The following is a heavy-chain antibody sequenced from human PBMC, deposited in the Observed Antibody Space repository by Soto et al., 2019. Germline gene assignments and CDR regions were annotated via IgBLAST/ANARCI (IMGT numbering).Heavy chain of an antibody. D-gene: IGHD5-12*01. CDR3: AKDVARRDGYNLHY. Sequence: GGALRLSCAASGFTFSSYGMHWVRQAPGKGLEWVAVISYDGSNKYYADSVKGRFTISRDNSKNTLYLQMNSLRAEDTAVYYCAKDVARRDGYNLHYWGQGTLVTVSS. J-gene: IGHJ4*02. CDR1: GFTFSSYG. V-gene: IGHV3-30*18. CDR2: ISYDGSNK.